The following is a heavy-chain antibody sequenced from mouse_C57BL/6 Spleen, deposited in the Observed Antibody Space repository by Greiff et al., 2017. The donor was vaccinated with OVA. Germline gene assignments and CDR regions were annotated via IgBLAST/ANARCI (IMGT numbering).Heavy chain of an antibody. D-gene: IGHD2-2*01. V-gene: IGHV1-50*01. CDR3: ARKVIYYGYDGRFDY. Sequence: QVQLQQPGAELVKPGASVKLSCKASGYTFTSYWMQWVKQRPGQGLEWIGEIDPSDSYTTYNQKFKGKATLTVDTSSSTAYMQLSSLTSEDSAVYYGARKVIYYGYDGRFDYWGQGTTLTVSS. CDR2: IDPSDSYT. J-gene: IGHJ2*01. CDR1: GYTFTSYW.